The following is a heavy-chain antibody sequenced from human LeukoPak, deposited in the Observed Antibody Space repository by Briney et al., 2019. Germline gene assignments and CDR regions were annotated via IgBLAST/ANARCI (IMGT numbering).Heavy chain of an antibody. J-gene: IGHJ4*02. Sequence: ASVKVSCKASGYTFTSYGISWVRQAPGQGLEWMGWISAYNGNTNYAQKLQGRVTMTTDTSTSTAYMELRSLRSDDTAVYYCAREIRVYSSGWTLMTYFDYWGQGTLVTVSS. CDR3: AREIRVYSSGWTLMTYFDY. V-gene: IGHV1-18*01. CDR2: ISAYNGNT. D-gene: IGHD6-19*01. CDR1: GYTFTSYG.